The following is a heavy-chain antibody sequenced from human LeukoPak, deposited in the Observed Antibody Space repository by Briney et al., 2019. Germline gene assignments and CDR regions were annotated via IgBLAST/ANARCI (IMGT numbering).Heavy chain of an antibody. Sequence: GESLKISCAASGFTVSSNYMSWVRQAPGKGLEWVSVIYSGGSTYYADSVKGRFTISRDNSKNTLYLQMNSLRAEDTAVYYCAREPIAAAGTGSFDYWGQGTLVTVSS. D-gene: IGHD6-13*01. CDR2: IYSGGST. J-gene: IGHJ4*02. V-gene: IGHV3-53*01. CDR3: AREPIAAAGTGSFDY. CDR1: GFTVSSNY.